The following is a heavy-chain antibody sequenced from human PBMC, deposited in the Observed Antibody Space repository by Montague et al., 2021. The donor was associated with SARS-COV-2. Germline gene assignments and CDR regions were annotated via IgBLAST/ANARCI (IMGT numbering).Heavy chain of an antibody. J-gene: IGHJ4*02. CDR3: ARHYSATLPAVY. V-gene: IGHV4-59*08. D-gene: IGHD2-15*01. CDR1: GGCGGRVY. CDR2: ISDSGRT. Sequence: SETLSLTCAVDGGCGGRVYRRWSGQHTGKLLAWIGYISDSGRTNYNPSLTSRVTMSVDTSKNQFSLKVNPVTAADTAVYYCARHYSATLPAVYWGQGTLVTVSS.